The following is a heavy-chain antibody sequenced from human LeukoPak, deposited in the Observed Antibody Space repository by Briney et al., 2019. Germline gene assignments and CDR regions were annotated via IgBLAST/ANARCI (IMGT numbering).Heavy chain of an antibody. CDR1: GGSVNSADYY. CDR3: AASAHYSLDF. V-gene: IGHV4-61*08. Sequence: PSETLSLTCSVSGGSVNSADYYWSWIRQSPGKGLEWIAYIYYSGSTNYNPSLKSRVTISLDTSKNQVSLNLQSVTGADTAVYYCAASAHYSLDFWGQGTPVTVSS. J-gene: IGHJ4*02. CDR2: IYYSGST. D-gene: IGHD3-10*01.